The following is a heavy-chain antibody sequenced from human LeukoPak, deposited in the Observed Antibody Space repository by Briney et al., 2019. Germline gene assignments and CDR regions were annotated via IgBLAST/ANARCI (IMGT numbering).Heavy chain of an antibody. CDR2: INNDGSST. CDR1: GLTFSNSW. J-gene: IGHJ1*01. D-gene: IGHD3-10*01. CDR3: ARVYGLGGNEYYQH. Sequence: GGSLRLSCAVSGLTFSNSWMHWVRQAPGKGLVWVSRINNDGSSTTYAGSVKGRFTISRDNAKNTLYLQMNSLRVEDTAIYYCARVYGLGGNEYYQHWGQGTLVTVPS. V-gene: IGHV3-74*01.